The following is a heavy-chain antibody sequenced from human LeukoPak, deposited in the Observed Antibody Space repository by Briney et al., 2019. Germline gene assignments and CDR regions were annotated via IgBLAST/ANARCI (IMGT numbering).Heavy chain of an antibody. CDR2: INPSGGST. CDR1: GDTFTIYY. Sequence: ASLKLSCKASGDTFTIYYMHWGRHAPRQGLERVGIINPSGGSTTYAQKFQGRVTMPRDTSTSPVYMELSSLRSEDTAVYYCARVRGSSWATYYFDYLGQGTLVSVSS. D-gene: IGHD6-13*01. J-gene: IGHJ4*02. V-gene: IGHV1-46*01. CDR3: ARVRGSSWATYYFDY.